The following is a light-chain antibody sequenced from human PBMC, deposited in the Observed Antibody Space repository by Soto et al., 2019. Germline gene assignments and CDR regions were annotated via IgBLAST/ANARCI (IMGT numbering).Light chain of an antibody. V-gene: IGKV3-20*01. Sequence: EIVLTQSPGTLSLSPGGRVTLSCRTSQSISNDHLAWYQQKPGQAPRLLIHGTSNRATGIPDRFSGSGSGTDFTLTFSRLEPEDTAVYYCEYYGNTIIFGGRTQVEIK. CDR2: GTS. CDR1: QSISNDH. J-gene: IGKJ4*01. CDR3: EYYGNTII.